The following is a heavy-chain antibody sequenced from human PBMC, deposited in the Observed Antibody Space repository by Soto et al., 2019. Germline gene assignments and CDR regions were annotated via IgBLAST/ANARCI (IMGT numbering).Heavy chain of an antibody. CDR2: IYYSGST. V-gene: IGHV4-31*03. CDR3: AREAYYDILTGRNGAFDI. CDR1: GGSISSGGYY. D-gene: IGHD3-9*01. Sequence: QVQLQESGPGLVKPSQTLSLTCTVSGGSISSGGYYWSWIRQHPGKGLEWIGYIYYSGSTYYNTSLKSRVNISVDTSKNQFSMKLSCVTAADTDVYSCAREAYYDILTGRNGAFDIWGQGTMVTVSS. J-gene: IGHJ3*02.